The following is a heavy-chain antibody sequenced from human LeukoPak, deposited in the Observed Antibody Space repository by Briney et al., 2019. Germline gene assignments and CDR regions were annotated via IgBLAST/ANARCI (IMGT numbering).Heavy chain of an antibody. D-gene: IGHD1-26*01. CDR1: GYTFTGYY. Sequence: ASVKVSCKASGYTFTGYYMHWVRQAPGQGLEWMGWINPNSGGTNYAQKFQGRVTMTRDTSISTAYMELSRLRSDDTAVYYCARGSSGSYLGFDYWGQGTLVTVSS. V-gene: IGHV1-2*02. CDR2: INPNSGGT. J-gene: IGHJ4*02. CDR3: ARGSSGSYLGFDY.